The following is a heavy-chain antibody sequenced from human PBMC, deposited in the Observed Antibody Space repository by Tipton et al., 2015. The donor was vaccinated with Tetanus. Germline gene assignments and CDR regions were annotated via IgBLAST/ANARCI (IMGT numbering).Heavy chain of an antibody. CDR1: GFTFSDYW. J-gene: IGHJ5*02. CDR3: ARARVVAGTGGFNP. D-gene: IGHD6-19*01. CDR2: ISGDGTST. V-gene: IGHV3-74*01. Sequence: SLRLSCAASGFTFSDYWMHWVRQAPGKGLMWVSRISGDGTSTSYASSVRGRFTIFRNNAKNTVYLQMSGLRAEDTAVYYCARARVVAGTGGFNPWGQGTLVTVSS.